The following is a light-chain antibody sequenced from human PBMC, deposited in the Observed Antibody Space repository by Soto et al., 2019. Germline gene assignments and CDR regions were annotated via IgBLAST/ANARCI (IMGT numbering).Light chain of an antibody. CDR3: SSYTSSSTPHGV. J-gene: IGLJ2*01. Sequence: QSVLTQPASVSGSPGQSITISCTGTSSDVGGYNYVSWYQQHPGKAPKLMIYDVSNRPSGVSNRFSGSKSGNTASLTISGRQAEDEADYYCSSYTSSSTPHGVFGGGPKLTVL. CDR1: SSDVGGYNY. V-gene: IGLV2-14*01. CDR2: DVS.